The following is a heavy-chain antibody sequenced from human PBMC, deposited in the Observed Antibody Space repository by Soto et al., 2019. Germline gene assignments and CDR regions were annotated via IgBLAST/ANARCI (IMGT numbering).Heavy chain of an antibody. CDR3: ARAFYGDYAPYYYGMDV. V-gene: IGHV4-38-2*01. Sequence: LSRTCGVSGYSISSGFYWGWIRQAPGKGLEWIGNVYHSGSTYYNPYNPSLKSRVTISVDTSKNQFSLRLRSVTAADTAVYYCARAFYGDYAPYYYGMDVWGQGTTVTVSS. J-gene: IGHJ6*02. CDR2: VYHSGST. D-gene: IGHD4-17*01. CDR1: GYSISSGFY.